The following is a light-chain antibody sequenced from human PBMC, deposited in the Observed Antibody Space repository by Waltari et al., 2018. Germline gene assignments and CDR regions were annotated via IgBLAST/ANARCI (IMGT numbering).Light chain of an antibody. V-gene: IGLV3-25*03. CDR2: KDT. CDR1: ALPKQY. J-gene: IGLJ2*01. Sequence: SYELTQPPSVSVSQGQTAKIPCSGDALPKQYTYWYQQKPGQAPLLVIYKDTERPSGIPERFSGSSSGTTVTLTISGVQAEDEADYYCLSAYSGGSQGVFGGGTKLTVL. CDR3: LSAYSGGSQGV.